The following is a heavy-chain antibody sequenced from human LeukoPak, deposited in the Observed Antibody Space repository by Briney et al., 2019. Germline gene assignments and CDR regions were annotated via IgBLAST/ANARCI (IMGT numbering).Heavy chain of an antibody. V-gene: IGHV3-23*01. Sequence: PGGSLRLSCAASGFTFSSYSMSWVRQAPGKGLEWVSAISGSGGSTYYADSVKGRFTISRDNSKNTLYLQMNSLRAEDTAVYCCARGLYSSSWLIDYWGQGTLVTVSS. CDR3: ARGLYSSSWLIDY. CDR2: ISGSGGST. J-gene: IGHJ4*02. CDR1: GFTFSSYS. D-gene: IGHD6-13*01.